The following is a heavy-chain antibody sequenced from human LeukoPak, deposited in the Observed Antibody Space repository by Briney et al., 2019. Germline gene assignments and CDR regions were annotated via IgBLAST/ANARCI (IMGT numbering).Heavy chain of an antibody. Sequence: VKPSETLSLTCTVSGGSISSYYWSWIRQPPGKGLEWIGYIYTSGSTNSNPSLKSRVTMSVDKSNIQCSLKLSSVTVADTAVYYCARDDYDSRGYYHAWWGQGILVTVSS. CDR2: IYTSGST. D-gene: IGHD3-22*01. CDR3: ARDDYDSRGYYHAW. V-gene: IGHV4-4*08. J-gene: IGHJ4*02. CDR1: GGSISSYY.